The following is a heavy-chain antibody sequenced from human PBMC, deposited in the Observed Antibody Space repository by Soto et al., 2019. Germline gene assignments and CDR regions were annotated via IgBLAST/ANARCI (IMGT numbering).Heavy chain of an antibody. J-gene: IGHJ4*02. D-gene: IGHD4-17*01. CDR2: ISGSGGST. CDR3: AKLMTTVTTGLDY. V-gene: IGHV3-23*01. Sequence: GGSLRLSCAASGFAFSSYAMSWVRQAPGKGLEWVSTISGSGGSTYYTDSVKGRFTISRDNSKNTLYLQMNSLGAEDTAVYCCAKLMTTVTTGLDYWGQGTLVTVSS. CDR1: GFAFSSYA.